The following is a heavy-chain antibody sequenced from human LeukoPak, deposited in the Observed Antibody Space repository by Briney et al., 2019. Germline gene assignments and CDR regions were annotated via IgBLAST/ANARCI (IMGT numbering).Heavy chain of an antibody. V-gene: IGHV3-7*01. CDR1: GFTFSSYW. CDR3: ARGRIRDLFDY. J-gene: IGHJ4*02. D-gene: IGHD2-15*01. CDR2: IKQDGSEK. Sequence: PGGSLRLSCAASGFTFSSYWMSWVRQAPGKGLEGVANIKQDGSEKYYVDSVKGRFTISRDNAKNSLYLQMNSLRAEDTAVYYCARGRIRDLFDYWGQGTLVTVSS.